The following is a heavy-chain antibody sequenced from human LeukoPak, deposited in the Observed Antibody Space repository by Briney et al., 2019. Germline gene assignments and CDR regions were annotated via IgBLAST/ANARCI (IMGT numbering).Heavy chain of an antibody. J-gene: IGHJ3*02. CDR3: ASDLQVYSSSWYRGIDAFGI. V-gene: IGHV4-59*01. Sequence: SETLSLTCTVSGGSISSYYWSWIRQPPGKGLEWIGYIYYSGSTNYNPSLKSRVTISVDTSKNQFSLKLSSVTAADTAVYYCASDLQVYSSSWYRGIDAFGIWGQGTLVTVSS. CDR2: IYYSGST. D-gene: IGHD6-13*01. CDR1: GGSISSYY.